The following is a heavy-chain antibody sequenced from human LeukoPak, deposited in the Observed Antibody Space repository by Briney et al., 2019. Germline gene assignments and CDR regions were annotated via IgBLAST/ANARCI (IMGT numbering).Heavy chain of an antibody. D-gene: IGHD7-27*01. CDR2: IRYDGSK. CDR3: AKLGIDDAFDI. Sequence: GGSLRLSCAASGFTFSSYGMHWVRQAPGKGLEWVAFIRYDGSKYYADSVKGRFTISRDNSKNTLYLQMNSLRAEDTAVYYCAKLGIDDAFDIWGQGTMVTVSS. CDR1: GFTFSSYG. J-gene: IGHJ3*02. V-gene: IGHV3-30*02.